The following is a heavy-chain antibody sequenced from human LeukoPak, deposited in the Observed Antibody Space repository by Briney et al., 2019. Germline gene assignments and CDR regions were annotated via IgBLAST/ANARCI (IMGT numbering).Heavy chain of an antibody. V-gene: IGHV1-46*01. J-gene: IGHJ5*02. CDR1: GYTFTSYY. D-gene: IGHD4-23*01. CDR3: ARDNSIGDRGWWFDP. CDR2: INPSGGRT. Sequence: ASVKVSCKASGYTFTSYYMHWVRQAPGQGLEWMGIINPSGGRTSYAQKFQGRIIMTRDMSTATDYMELSSLRSEDTAVYYCARDNSIGDRGWWFDPWGQGTLVTVSS.